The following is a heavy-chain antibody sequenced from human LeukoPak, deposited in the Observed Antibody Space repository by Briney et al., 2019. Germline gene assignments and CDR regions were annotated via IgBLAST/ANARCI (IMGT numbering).Heavy chain of an antibody. D-gene: IGHD3-22*01. CDR2: IYYSGST. Sequence: SETLSLTCTVSGGSIRSYYWSWIRQPPGKGLEWIGYIYYSGSTYYNPSLKSRVTISVDTSKNQFSLKLSSVTAADTAVYYCARHARGIGNYDSSGYYYGSIDYWGQGTLVTVSS. V-gene: IGHV4-59*08. CDR1: GGSIRSYY. CDR3: ARHARGIGNYDSSGYYYGSIDY. J-gene: IGHJ4*02.